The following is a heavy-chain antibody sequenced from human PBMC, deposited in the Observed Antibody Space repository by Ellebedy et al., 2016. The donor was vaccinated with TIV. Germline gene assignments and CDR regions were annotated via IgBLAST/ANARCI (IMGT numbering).Heavy chain of an antibody. CDR3: ARHYGNYGSGSKGMDV. D-gene: IGHD3-10*01. CDR2: VYYNGNT. V-gene: IGHV4-59*08. Sequence: MPSETLSLTCTVSGGSMTSHYWRWIRQPPGKGLEWIGYVYYNGNTNYNPSLKSRLTLAIDTSKNQFSLKLNSVTAADTAVYYCARHYGNYGSGSKGMDVWGQGTTVTVSS. J-gene: IGHJ6*02. CDR1: GGSMTSHY.